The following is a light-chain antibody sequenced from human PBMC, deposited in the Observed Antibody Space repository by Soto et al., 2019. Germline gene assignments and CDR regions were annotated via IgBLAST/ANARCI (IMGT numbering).Light chain of an antibody. CDR3: QQYGSSRT. Sequence: IALTQYPGTLSLSPGETATLSCRASQSVSRNYLAWYQQKPGQAPRLLIYAASNRATGIPDRFRGSGSGTDFSLTISRLEPEDFAVYYCQQYGSSRTFGQGTKVDIK. J-gene: IGKJ1*01. V-gene: IGKV3-20*01. CDR1: QSVSRNY. CDR2: AAS.